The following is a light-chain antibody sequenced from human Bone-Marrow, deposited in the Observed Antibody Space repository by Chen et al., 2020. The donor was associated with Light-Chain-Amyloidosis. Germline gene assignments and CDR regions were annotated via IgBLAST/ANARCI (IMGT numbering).Light chain of an antibody. J-gene: IGLJ3*02. CDR1: IIGSTN. V-gene: IGLV3-21*02. Sequence: SDVLTQPSSVPVAPGQTATMACGGNIIGSTNVHWYQQTPGQAPLLVVYDASDRPSGIPERLSGSNSGNTATLTISRVEAGDEADYYCQVWDRSSDRPVFGGGTKLTVL. CDR3: QVWDRSSDRPV. CDR2: DAS.